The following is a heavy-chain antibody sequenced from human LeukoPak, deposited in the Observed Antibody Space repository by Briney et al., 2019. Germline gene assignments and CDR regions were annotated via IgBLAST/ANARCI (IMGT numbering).Heavy chain of an antibody. CDR2: ITSSSNSI. V-gene: IGHV3-21*04. CDR3: ASGSSSVGY. CDR1: GFSFTTYN. J-gene: IGHJ4*02. D-gene: IGHD6-6*01. Sequence: GGSLRLSCAASGFSFTTYNMNWVRQAPGKGLEWVSSITSSSNSIYYADSVKGRFTISRDKAKSSLYLQMNSLRAEDTAVYYCASGSSSVGYWGQGTLVTVSS.